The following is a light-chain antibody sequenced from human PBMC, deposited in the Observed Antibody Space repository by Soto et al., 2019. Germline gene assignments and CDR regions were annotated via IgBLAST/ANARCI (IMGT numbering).Light chain of an antibody. Sequence: EIGLTQSPGTLSLSPGERATLSCRASQSVNNNYLGWYQQKPGQAPRLLIFGASNRATGIPDRFSGSGSGTDFTLTISRLEPEDFAVYYCQQYGSSPYTFGQGTKLEIK. J-gene: IGKJ2*01. CDR2: GAS. CDR1: QSVNNNY. CDR3: QQYGSSPYT. V-gene: IGKV3-20*01.